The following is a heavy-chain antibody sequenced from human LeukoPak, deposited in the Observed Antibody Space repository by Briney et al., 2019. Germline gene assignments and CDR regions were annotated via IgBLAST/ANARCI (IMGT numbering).Heavy chain of an antibody. J-gene: IGHJ6*03. D-gene: IGHD2-15*01. Sequence: PSETLSLTCTVSGGSISSYYRSWIRQPAGKGLEWIGYIYYSGSTNYNPSLKSRVTISVDTSKNQFSLKLSSVTAADTAVYYCARSLYCSGGSCYDYYYYMDVWGKGTTVTVSS. CDR2: IYYSGST. CDR3: ARSLYCSGGSCYDYYYYMDV. V-gene: IGHV4-59*01. CDR1: GGSISSYY.